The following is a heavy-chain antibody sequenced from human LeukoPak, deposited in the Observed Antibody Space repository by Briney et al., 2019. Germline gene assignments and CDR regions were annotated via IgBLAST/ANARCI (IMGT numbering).Heavy chain of an antibody. CDR2: LYSGGYT. D-gene: IGHD1-26*01. V-gene: IGHV3-53*01. Sequence: PGGSLRLSCAASGFTVSSNYMSWVRQAPGKGLEWVSVLYSGGYTDYTDSVKGRFTISRDNSKNTLYLQMTRLRADDTAVYYCAKDGAVGGAIDYWGQGTLVTVSS. CDR3: AKDGAVGGAIDY. J-gene: IGHJ4*02. CDR1: GFTVSSNY.